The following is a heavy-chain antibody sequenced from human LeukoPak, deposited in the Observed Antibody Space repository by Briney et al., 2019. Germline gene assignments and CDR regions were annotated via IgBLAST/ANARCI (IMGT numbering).Heavy chain of an antibody. J-gene: IGHJ4*02. CDR1: GGSVSSGSYY. Sequence: KPSETLSLTCTVSGGSVSSGSYYWSWIRQPPGKGLEWIGSIYYSGSTYYNPSLKSRVTISVDTSKNQFSLKLSSVTAADTAVYYCARHSDQWLATLFDYWGQGTLVTVSS. CDR2: IYYSGST. CDR3: ARHSDQWLATLFDY. V-gene: IGHV4-39*01. D-gene: IGHD6-19*01.